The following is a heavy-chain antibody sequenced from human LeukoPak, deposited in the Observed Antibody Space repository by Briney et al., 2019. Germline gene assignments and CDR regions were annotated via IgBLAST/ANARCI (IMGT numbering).Heavy chain of an antibody. D-gene: IGHD2-2*01. Sequence: GGSLRLSCAASGFTFSSYAMSWVRQAPGKGLEWVSAISGSGGSTYYADSVKGRFTISRDNSKNTLYLQMNSLRAEDTAVYYCAKSLSDIVVVPAAMVWFDPWGQGALVTVSS. CDR3: AKSLSDIVVVPAAMVWFDP. CDR2: ISGSGGST. V-gene: IGHV3-23*01. J-gene: IGHJ5*02. CDR1: GFTFSSYA.